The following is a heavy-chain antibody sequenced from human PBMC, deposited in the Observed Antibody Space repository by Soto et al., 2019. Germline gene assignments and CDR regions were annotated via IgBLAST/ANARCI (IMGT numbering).Heavy chain of an antibody. Sequence: GGSLRLSCAASGFTFSSYAMHWVRQAPGKGLEWVAVISYDGSNKYYADSVKGRFTISRDNSKNTLYLQMNSLRAEDTAVYYCAREWTQYYYDSSGYDAFDIWGQGTMVTVS. CDR1: GFTFSSYA. CDR2: ISYDGSNK. D-gene: IGHD3-22*01. V-gene: IGHV3-30-3*01. J-gene: IGHJ3*02. CDR3: AREWTQYYYDSSGYDAFDI.